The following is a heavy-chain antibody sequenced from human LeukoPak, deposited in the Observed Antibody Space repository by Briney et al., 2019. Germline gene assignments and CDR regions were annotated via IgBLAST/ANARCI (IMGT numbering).Heavy chain of an antibody. CDR1: GGTFSSYA. CDR3: ARDWGYSYGSYRFDY. J-gene: IGHJ4*02. V-gene: IGHV1-69*13. Sequence: SVKVSCKASGGTFSSYAISWVRQAPGQGLEWMGGIIPIFGTADYAQKFQGRVTITADESTSTAYMELSSLRSEDTAVYYCARDWGYSYGSYRFDYWGQGTLVTVSS. D-gene: IGHD5-18*01. CDR2: IIPIFGTA.